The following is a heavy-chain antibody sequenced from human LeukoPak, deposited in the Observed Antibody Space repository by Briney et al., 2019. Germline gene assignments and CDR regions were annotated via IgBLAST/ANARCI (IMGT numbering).Heavy chain of an antibody. V-gene: IGHV3-23*01. CDR2: VSGSGGST. CDR3: AKPRSSWEVTAPFDY. D-gene: IGHD1-14*01. Sequence: ETLSLTCTVSGGSISSSSYYWGWIRQPPGKGLEWVSAVSGSGGSTYYADSVKGRFTISRDNSKNTLFLQMNSVRAEDTAVYYCAKPRSSWEVTAPFDYWGQGTLVTVSS. CDR1: GGSISSSSYY. J-gene: IGHJ4*02.